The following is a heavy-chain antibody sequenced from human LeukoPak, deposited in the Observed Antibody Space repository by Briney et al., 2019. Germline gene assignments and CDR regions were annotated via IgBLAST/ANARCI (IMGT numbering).Heavy chain of an antibody. V-gene: IGHV3-74*01. J-gene: IGHJ4*02. CDR2: ITSDGSST. Sequence: QSGGSLRLSCSASGFTFSSYWMHWVRQAPGKGLVWVSRITSDGSSTSYADSVKGRFTISRDNAKNTLYLQMNSLRAEDTAVYYCARAGTGAAAGDYFDYWGQGTLVTVSS. D-gene: IGHD6-13*01. CDR1: GFTFSSYW. CDR3: ARAGTGAAAGDYFDY.